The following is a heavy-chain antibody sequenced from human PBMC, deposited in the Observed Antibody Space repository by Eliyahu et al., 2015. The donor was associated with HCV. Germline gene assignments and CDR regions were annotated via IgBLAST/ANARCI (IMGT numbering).Heavy chain of an antibody. CDR3: AGINNWYYLDN. D-gene: IGHD1-20*01. J-gene: IGHJ4*02. V-gene: IGHV3-7*05. Sequence: EVQLVESGGGLVQPGGSLRLSCAASGFTFSTFWLTWVRQAPGKGLEWLANIKQDGSEEYYMDSVRGRFTISRDNAKNSLYLQMNSLRAEDTAVYYCAGINNWYYLDNWGQGTLVTVSS. CDR2: IKQDGSEE. CDR1: GFTFSTFW.